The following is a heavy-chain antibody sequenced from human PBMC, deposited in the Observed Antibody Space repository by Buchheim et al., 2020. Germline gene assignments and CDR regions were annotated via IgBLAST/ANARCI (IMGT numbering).Heavy chain of an antibody. Sequence: EVQLLESGGGLVQPGGSLRLSCAASGFTFSSYAMSWVRQAPGKGLEWVSAISGSGGSTYYADSVKGRFTISRDNSKNTLDLQMNSLRAEDTAVYYCAKETPGPYYYDSSGFPSGAFDIWGQGT. J-gene: IGHJ3*02. CDR1: GFTFSSYA. CDR3: AKETPGPYYYDSSGFPSGAFDI. D-gene: IGHD3-22*01. V-gene: IGHV3-23*01. CDR2: ISGSGGST.